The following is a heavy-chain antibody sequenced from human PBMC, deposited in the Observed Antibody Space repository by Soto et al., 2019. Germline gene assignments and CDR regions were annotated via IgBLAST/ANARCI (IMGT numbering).Heavy chain of an antibody. CDR2: INHSGST. J-gene: IGHJ4*02. V-gene: IGHV4-34*01. Sequence: SETLSLTCAVYGGSFSGYYWSWIRQPPGKGLEWIGEINHSGSTNYNPSLKSRVTISVDTSKNQFSLKLSSVTAADTAVYYCARASARFYDSSGYPAFDYWGQGTLVTVS. D-gene: IGHD3-22*01. CDR1: GGSFSGYY. CDR3: ARASARFYDSSGYPAFDY.